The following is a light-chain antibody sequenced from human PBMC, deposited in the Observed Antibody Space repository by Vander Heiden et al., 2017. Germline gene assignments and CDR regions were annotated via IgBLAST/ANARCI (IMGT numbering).Light chain of an antibody. J-gene: IGKJ4*01. CDR1: QSVNKN. CDR2: GAS. Sequence: EIVMTQSPATLSVSPGERATLSCRTSQSVNKNLAWYQQKPGQGPRLLIYGASTRANGIPARFSGSASGTEFSLTINSLQSEDFAVYYCQQYNKWPPSPTFGGGTKVEIK. V-gene: IGKV3-15*01. CDR3: QQYNKWPPSPT.